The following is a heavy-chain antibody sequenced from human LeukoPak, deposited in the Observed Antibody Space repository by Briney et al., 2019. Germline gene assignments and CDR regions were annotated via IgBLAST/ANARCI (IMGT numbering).Heavy chain of an antibody. D-gene: IGHD1-1*01. J-gene: IGHJ6*02. CDR3: ARFGTGVQLERRPSNQFVYYYYGMDV. CDR1: GGSISSYY. V-gene: IGHV4-59*08. Sequence: SETLSLTCTVSGGSISSYYLSWIRQPPGKGLEWIGDIYYSGSTNYNPYLKSRVTISVDTSKNQFSLKLSSVTAADTAVYYCARFGTGVQLERRPSNQFVYYYYGMDVWGQGTTVTVSS. CDR2: IYYSGST.